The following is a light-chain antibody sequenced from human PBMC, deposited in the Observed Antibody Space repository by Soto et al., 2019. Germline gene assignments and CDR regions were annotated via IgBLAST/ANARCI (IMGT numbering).Light chain of an antibody. CDR1: SGHSTYA. Sequence: QPVLTQSPSASASLGASVNLTCTLNSGHSTYAIAWHQQQPEKGPRYLMKVNSDGSHTKGDGIPDRFSGSSSGAERYLTISSLQSEDEADYYCQTWGTGIRVVFGGGTKLTV. CDR3: QTWGTGIRVV. J-gene: IGLJ2*01. V-gene: IGLV4-69*01. CDR2: VNSDGSH.